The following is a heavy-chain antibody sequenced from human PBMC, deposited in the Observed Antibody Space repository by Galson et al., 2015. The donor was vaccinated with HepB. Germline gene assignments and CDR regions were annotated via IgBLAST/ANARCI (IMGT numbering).Heavy chain of an antibody. J-gene: IGHJ1*01. Sequence: SLRLSCAASGFTFSSYAMSWVRQAPGKGLEWVSAISGSGGSTYYADSVKGRFTISRDNSKNTLYLQMNSLRAEDTAVYYCAKERGYSSGWYGYFQHWGQGTLVTVSS. CDR2: ISGSGGST. D-gene: IGHD6-19*01. CDR1: GFTFSSYA. V-gene: IGHV3-23*01. CDR3: AKERGYSSGWYGYFQH.